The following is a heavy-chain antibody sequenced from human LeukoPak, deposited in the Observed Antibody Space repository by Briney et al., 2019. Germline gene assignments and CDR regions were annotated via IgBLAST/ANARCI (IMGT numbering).Heavy chain of an antibody. D-gene: IGHD2-2*01. J-gene: IGHJ4*02. CDR3: ARGAPGGSAVVPAAYFDY. V-gene: IGHV1-69*13. CDR2: IIPIFGTA. CDR1: GGTFSSYA. Sequence: SVKVSCKASGGTFSSYAISWVRQAPGQGLEWMGGIIPIFGTANYAQKFQGRVTITADESTSTAYMELSSLRSEDADVYYCARGAPGGSAVVPAAYFDYWGQGTLVTVSS.